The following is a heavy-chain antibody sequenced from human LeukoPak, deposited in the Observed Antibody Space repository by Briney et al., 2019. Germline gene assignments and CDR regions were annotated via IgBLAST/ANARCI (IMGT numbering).Heavy chain of an antibody. CDR3: SRDSHGDDVYDY. CDR1: GFTFEDFA. J-gene: IGHJ4*02. V-gene: IGHV3-49*04. CDR2: IRRRSYGGTT. Sequence: PGGSLRLSCTVSGFTFEDFAMTWVRQAPGKGLEWVGFIRRRSYGGTTDYAACVKGRFTISIDDSKNIAFLQMNSLKTEDTAIYFCSRDSHGDDVYDYWGQGTLVTVSS. D-gene: IGHD1-1*01.